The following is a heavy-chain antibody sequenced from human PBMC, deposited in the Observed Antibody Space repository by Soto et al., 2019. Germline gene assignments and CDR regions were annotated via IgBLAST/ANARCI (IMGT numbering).Heavy chain of an antibody. J-gene: IGHJ4*02. CDR2: ISYDGSNK. V-gene: IGHV3-30-3*01. CDR1: GFTFSSYA. Sequence: GGSLRLSCAASGFTFSSYAMHWVRQAPGKGLEWVAVISYDGSNKYYADSVKGRFTISRDNSKNTLYLQMNSLRAEDTAVYYCAIDYIKKPWNDIPKYYFDYWGQGTLVTVSS. CDR3: AIDYIKKPWNDIPKYYFDY. D-gene: IGHD1-1*01.